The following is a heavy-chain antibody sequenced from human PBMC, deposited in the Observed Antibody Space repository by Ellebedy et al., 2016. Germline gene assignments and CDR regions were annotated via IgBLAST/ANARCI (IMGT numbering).Heavy chain of an antibody. CDR2: IGGDSSSK. J-gene: IGHJ4*02. D-gene: IGHD7-27*01. CDR3: ARDGSSGSFDY. Sequence: GESLKISXVASGFTFSSSWMHWVRQAPGKGLEWVSFIGGDSSSKHYADSVKGRFTISRDNAKNSLYLQMNSLRDEDTAFYYCARDGSSGSFDYWGQGTLVTASS. V-gene: IGHV3-48*02. CDR1: GFTFSSSW.